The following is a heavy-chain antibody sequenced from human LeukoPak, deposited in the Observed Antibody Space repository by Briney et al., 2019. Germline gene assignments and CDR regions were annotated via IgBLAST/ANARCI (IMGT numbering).Heavy chain of an antibody. J-gene: IGHJ4*02. CDR3: AKDARRTSGWYYFDH. D-gene: IGHD6-19*01. V-gene: IGHV3-23*01. CDR2: ITYSGDST. Sequence: PGGSLRLSCAASGFSFNILAMNWVRQAPGKGLEWVSGITYSGDSTYYADFVKGRFTISRDNSKNTLYLQMDTLRADDTAVYYCAKDARRTSGWYYFDHWSRGTLVTVSS. CDR1: GFSFNILA.